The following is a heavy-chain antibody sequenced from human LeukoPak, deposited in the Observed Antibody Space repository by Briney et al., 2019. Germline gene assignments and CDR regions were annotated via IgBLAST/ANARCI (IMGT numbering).Heavy chain of an antibody. J-gene: IGHJ3*02. V-gene: IGHV1-2*02. CDR2: INPNSGGT. D-gene: IGHD3-9*01. CDR1: GYTFTGYY. Sequence: GASVKVSCKASGYTFTGYYMHWVRQAPGQGLEWMGWINPNSGGTNYAQKFQGRVTMTRDTSISTAYMELSRLRSDDTAVYYCARERAPLRYFDWFPKSGAFDIWGQGTMVTVSS. CDR3: ARERAPLRYFDWFPKSGAFDI.